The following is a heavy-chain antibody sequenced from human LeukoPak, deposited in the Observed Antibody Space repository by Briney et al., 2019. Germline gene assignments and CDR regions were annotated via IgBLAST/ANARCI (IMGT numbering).Heavy chain of an antibody. J-gene: IGHJ4*02. D-gene: IGHD2-2*01. V-gene: IGHV3-23*01. CDR1: GFTFSNYA. Sequence: GGSLRLSCAASGFTFSNYAMSWVRQAPGKGLEWVSSVDISGGTYYPDSVEGRFTISRDIAKNTVYPQMNSLRVEDTALYYCAKRCSSTSCPHFYFDYWGQGTLVTVSS. CDR3: AKRCSSTSCPHFYFDY. CDR2: VDISGGT.